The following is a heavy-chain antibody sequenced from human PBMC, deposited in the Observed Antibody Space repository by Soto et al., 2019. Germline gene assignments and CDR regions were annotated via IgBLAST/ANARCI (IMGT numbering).Heavy chain of an antibody. J-gene: IGHJ6*02. D-gene: IGHD2-21*02. V-gene: IGHV1-69*12. CDR1: GGTFSSYA. Sequence: QVQLVQSGAEVKKPGSSMKVSCKASGGTFSSYAISWVRQAPGQGLEWMGGIIPIFGTANYAQKFQGRVTITADESTSTAYMELSSLRSEDTAVYYCASPYCGGDCYSVNYYYYGMDVWGQGTTVTVSS. CDR2: IIPIFGTA. CDR3: ASPYCGGDCYSVNYYYYGMDV.